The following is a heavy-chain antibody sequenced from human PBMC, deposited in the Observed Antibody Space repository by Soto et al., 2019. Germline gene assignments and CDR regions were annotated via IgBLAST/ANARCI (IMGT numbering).Heavy chain of an antibody. J-gene: IGHJ4*02. D-gene: IGHD1-1*01. Sequence: GSLRLSCAASGFTFSSYAMSWVRQAPGKGLEWVSSISGSGGGTYYADSVKGRFTSSRDNSKNTLYLQMNSLRAEDTAVYYCAKFGMATTKRSPPYYIDYWGQGALVTVSP. CDR3: AKFGMATTKRSPPYYIDY. CDR1: GFTFSSYA. V-gene: IGHV3-23*01. CDR2: ISGSGGGT.